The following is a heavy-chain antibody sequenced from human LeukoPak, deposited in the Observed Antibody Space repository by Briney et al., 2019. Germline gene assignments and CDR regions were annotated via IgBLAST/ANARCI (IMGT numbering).Heavy chain of an antibody. D-gene: IGHD4-17*01. CDR2: INPNSGGT. CDR3: ARSPPHYGSDAFDI. J-gene: IGHJ3*02. V-gene: IGHV1-2*06. Sequence: ASVKVSCKASGYTFTGYYMHWVRQAPGQGLEWMGRINPNSGGTNYAQKFQGRVTMTRDTSISTAYMELSRLRSDDTAVYYCARSPPHYGSDAFDIWGQGTMVTVSS. CDR1: GYTFTGYY.